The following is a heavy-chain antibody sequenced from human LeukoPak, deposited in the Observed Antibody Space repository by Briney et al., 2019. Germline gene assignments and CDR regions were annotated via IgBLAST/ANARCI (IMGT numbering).Heavy chain of an antibody. V-gene: IGHV1-18*01. J-gene: IGHJ4*02. Sequence: ASVKVSCKTSGYTFTDFGMSWVRQAPGQGLEWMGWISAYNGDTNYAHNLQGRVTMTTDTSTSTAYMELRSLRSDDTAVYYCARGRPWDYWGQGTPVTVSS. CDR2: ISAYNGDT. D-gene: IGHD1-26*01. CDR3: ARGRPWDY. CDR1: GYTFTDFG.